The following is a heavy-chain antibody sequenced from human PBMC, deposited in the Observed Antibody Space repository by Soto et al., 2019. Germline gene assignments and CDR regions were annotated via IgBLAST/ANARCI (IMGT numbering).Heavy chain of an antibody. D-gene: IGHD6-13*01. Sequence: SETLSLTCTVSGGSISSYYWSWIRQPPGKGLEWIGYIYYSGSTNYNTSLKSRVTISVDTSKNQVSLKLSSVTAADTAVYYCARDTEEGIAAPRFDPWGQGTLVTVSS. CDR2: IYYSGST. V-gene: IGHV4-59*01. J-gene: IGHJ5*02. CDR1: GGSISSYY. CDR3: ARDTEEGIAAPRFDP.